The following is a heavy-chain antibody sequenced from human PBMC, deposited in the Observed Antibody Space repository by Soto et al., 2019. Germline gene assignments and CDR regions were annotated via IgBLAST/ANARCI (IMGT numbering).Heavy chain of an antibody. V-gene: IGHV3-11*01. CDR1: GFTFSDHY. Sequence: QVQLVESGGGLVKPGESLRLSCAASGFTFSDHYVTWICQAPGKGLEWVSYISSSGSTIYYADSVKGLFTISRDNAENSLYLQMNSLRAEDTAVYYCARVGNMTYKDWGQGALVTVSS. CDR3: ARVGNMTYKD. CDR2: ISSSGSTI. J-gene: IGHJ4*02. D-gene: IGHD1-1*01.